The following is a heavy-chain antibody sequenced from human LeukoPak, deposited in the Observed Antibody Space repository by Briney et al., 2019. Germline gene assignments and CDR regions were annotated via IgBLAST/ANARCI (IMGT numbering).Heavy chain of an antibody. J-gene: IGHJ4*02. CDR3: ANHLACGSTHCPPFDY. D-gene: IGHD2-2*01. Sequence: PGGSLRLSCVDLGGRRIIKKKSWVRQAPGKGLEWVSVISSGATTNNAESVKGRFSTSRDNAKNTLFLQMNSLRVEDTAVYYCANHLACGSTHCPPFDYWGQGTLVTVSS. CDR1: GRRIIKK. V-gene: IGHV3-66*01. CDR2: ISSGATT.